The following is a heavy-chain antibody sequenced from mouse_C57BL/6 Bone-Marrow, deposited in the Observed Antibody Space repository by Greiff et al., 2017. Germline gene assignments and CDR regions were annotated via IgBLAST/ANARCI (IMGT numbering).Heavy chain of an antibody. V-gene: IGHV5-9-1*02. J-gene: IGHJ2*01. CDR3: TRNYYGSSYDY. CDR2: ISSGGDYI. D-gene: IGHD1-1*01. Sequence: EVQGVESGEGLVKPGGSLKLSCAASGFTFSSYAMSWVRQTPEKRLEWVAYISSGGDYIYYADTVKGRFTISRDNARNTLYLQMSSLKSEDTAMYYCTRNYYGSSYDYWGQGTTLTVSS. CDR1: GFTFSSYA.